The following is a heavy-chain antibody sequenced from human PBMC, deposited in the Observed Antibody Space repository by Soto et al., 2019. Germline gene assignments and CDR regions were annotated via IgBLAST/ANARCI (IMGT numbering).Heavy chain of an antibody. J-gene: IGHJ4*02. V-gene: IGHV4-59*01. CDR2: IYYSGST. CDR1: GGSISSYY. CDR3: ARRYGASFDY. Sequence: PSDTLSLTCTVSGGSISSYYWSWIRQPPGKGLEWIGYIYYSGSTNYNPSHKSRVNISEDTSKNQFSLKLSSVTAADTAVYYCARRYGASFDYWGQGTRVTVS. D-gene: IGHD4-17*01.